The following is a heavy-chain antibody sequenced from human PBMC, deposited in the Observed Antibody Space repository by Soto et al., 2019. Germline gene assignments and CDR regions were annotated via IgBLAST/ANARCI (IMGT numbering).Heavy chain of an antibody. Sequence: ASVKVSCKASGYTFTGYYMHWVRQAPGQGLEWMGWINPNSGGTNYAQKFQGRVTMTRDTSISTAYMELSRLRSDDTAVYYCARDSSSSSEGWFDPWGQGNLVTVSS. V-gene: IGHV1-2*02. D-gene: IGHD6-6*01. CDR1: GYTFTGYY. CDR2: INPNSGGT. CDR3: ARDSSSSSEGWFDP. J-gene: IGHJ5*02.